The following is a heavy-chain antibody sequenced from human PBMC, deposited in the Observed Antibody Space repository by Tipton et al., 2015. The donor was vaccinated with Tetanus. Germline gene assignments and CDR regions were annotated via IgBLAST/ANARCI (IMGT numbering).Heavy chain of an antibody. CDR3: ARAVRGRDVFDL. V-gene: IGHV3-48*04. J-gene: IGHJ3*01. Sequence: SLRLSCAGSGFNFHSYSMNWVRQAPGKGLEWISYIGDGRTVIHYADSVKGRFTVSRGNANKSLYVQMDSLRPEDTALYYCARAVRGRDVFDLWGQGTMVIVSS. D-gene: IGHD3-10*01. CDR2: IGDGRTVI. CDR1: GFNFHSYS.